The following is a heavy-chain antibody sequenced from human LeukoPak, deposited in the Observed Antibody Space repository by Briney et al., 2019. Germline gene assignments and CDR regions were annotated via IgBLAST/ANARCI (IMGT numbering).Heavy chain of an antibody. D-gene: IGHD6-19*01. CDR3: ASERRYSSGRWDYYFDY. CDR2: INPNSGGT. Sequence: ASVKVSCKASGYTFTGYYMHWVRQAPGQGLEWMGWINPNSGGTNYAQKFQGRVTMTRDTSISTAYMELSRLRSDDTAVYYCASERRYSSGRWDYYFDYWGQGTLVTVSS. V-gene: IGHV1-2*02. CDR1: GYTFTGYY. J-gene: IGHJ4*02.